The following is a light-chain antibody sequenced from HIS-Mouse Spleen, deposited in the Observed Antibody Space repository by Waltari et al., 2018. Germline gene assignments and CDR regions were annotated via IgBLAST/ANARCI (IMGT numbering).Light chain of an antibody. Sequence: QSALTQPASVSGSPGQSITISCTGTSSDVGSYNLVSWYQQHPGKGPKLLIYEGSKRPSGVSNRCYGSQSGNTTSLTISGLQAEDEADYYCCSYAGSSTFVVFGGGTKLTVL. CDR3: CSYAGSSTFVV. CDR2: EGS. V-gene: IGLV2-23*03. J-gene: IGLJ2*01. CDR1: SSDVGSYNL.